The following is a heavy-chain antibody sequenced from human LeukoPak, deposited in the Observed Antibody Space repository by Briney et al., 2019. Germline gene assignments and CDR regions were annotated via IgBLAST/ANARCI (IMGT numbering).Heavy chain of an antibody. J-gene: IGHJ4*02. V-gene: IGHV7-4-1*02. CDR3: ASSGYYYLGLIDY. CDR1: GGTFSSYA. CDR2: INTNTGNP. Sequence: ASVKASCKASGGTFSSYAMNWVRQAPGQGLEWMGWINTNTGNPTYAQGFTGRFVFSLDTSVSTAYLQISSLKAEDTAVYYCASSGYYYLGLIDYWGQGTLVTVSS. D-gene: IGHD3-22*01.